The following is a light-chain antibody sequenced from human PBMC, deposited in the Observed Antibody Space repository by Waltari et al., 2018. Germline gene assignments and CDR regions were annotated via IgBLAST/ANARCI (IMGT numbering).Light chain of an antibody. V-gene: IGKV1-5*03. CDR1: QSASKW. CDR2: KTS. J-gene: IGKJ1*01. CDR3: QQYNLFPWT. Sequence: DIHMTQSPSTLSASIGDRVTITCRASQSASKWLDWYQQKPGKAPKLLIDKTSTLNAEVPSRFSGSGSVTEFTLTISSLQPEDFATYYCQQYNLFPWTFGQGTKVEVK.